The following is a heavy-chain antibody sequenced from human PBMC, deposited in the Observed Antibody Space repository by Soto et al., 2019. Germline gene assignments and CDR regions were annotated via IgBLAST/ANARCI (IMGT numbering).Heavy chain of an antibody. V-gene: IGHV4-30-4*01. J-gene: IGHJ5*02. CDR3: ARDNSSSWYGQTNWFDP. D-gene: IGHD6-13*01. CDR1: GGSISSVDYY. CDR2: IYYSGST. Sequence: SETLSLTXTVSGGSISSVDYYWSWIRQPPGKGLEWIGYIYYSGSTYYNPSLKSRVTISVDTSKNQFSLKLSSVTAEDTAVYYCARDNSSSWYGQTNWFDPWGQGTLVTVSS.